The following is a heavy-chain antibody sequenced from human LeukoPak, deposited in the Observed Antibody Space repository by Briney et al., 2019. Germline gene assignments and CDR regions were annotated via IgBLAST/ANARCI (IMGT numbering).Heavy chain of an antibody. J-gene: IGHJ4*02. CDR1: GFIFNSYA. CDR3: ARGLRGSSWLDRYYFDY. V-gene: IGHV3-30*01. Sequence: GGSLRLSCTVSGFIFNSYAVHWVRQAPGKGLEWVAVISYDGSNQYYADSVKGRFTISRDNSKNTLYLQMNSLRAEDTAVYHSARGLRGSSWLDRYYFDYWGQGTLVTVSS. D-gene: IGHD6-13*01. CDR2: ISYDGSNQ.